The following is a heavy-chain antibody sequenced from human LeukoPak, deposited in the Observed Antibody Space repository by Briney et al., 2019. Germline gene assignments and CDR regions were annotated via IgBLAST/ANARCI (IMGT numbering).Heavy chain of an antibody. J-gene: IGHJ6*02. CDR2: IYYSGST. D-gene: IGHD1-26*01. Sequence: SQTLSLTCPVSGGFIIRGGYDWSWIRQHPGKGLEWIGYIYYSGSTYYNPSLKSRVTISVDTSKNQFSLKLSSVTAADTAVYYCARVSTGRTHYCMDVWGQGTTVTVSS. V-gene: IGHV4-31*03. CDR3: ARVSTGRTHYCMDV. CDR1: GGFIIRGGYD.